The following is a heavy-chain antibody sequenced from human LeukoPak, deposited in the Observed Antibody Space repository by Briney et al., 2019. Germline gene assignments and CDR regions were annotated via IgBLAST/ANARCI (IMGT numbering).Heavy chain of an antibody. Sequence: SETLSLTCTVSGGSISSGDYYWSWIRQPPGKGLEWIGYIYYSGSTNYNPSLKSRVTISVDTSENQFSLKVSSVTAADTAVYYCARGGITPDWFDPWGQGTLVTVSS. V-gene: IGHV4-61*08. CDR2: IYYSGST. J-gene: IGHJ5*02. D-gene: IGHD3-10*01. CDR3: ARGGITPDWFDP. CDR1: GGSISSGDYY.